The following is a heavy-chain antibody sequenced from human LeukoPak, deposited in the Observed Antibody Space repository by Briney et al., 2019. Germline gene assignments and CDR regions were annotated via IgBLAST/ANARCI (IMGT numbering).Heavy chain of an antibody. CDR2: ISYDGSNK. J-gene: IGHJ3*02. Sequence: PGRSLRLSCAASGFTFSSYAMHWVRQAPGKGLEWVAVISYDGSNKYYADSVKGRFTISRDNSKNTLYLQMNSLRAEDTAVYYCARDVCDIWGQGTMVTVSS. CDR3: ARDVCDI. CDR1: GFTFSSYA. V-gene: IGHV3-30-3*01.